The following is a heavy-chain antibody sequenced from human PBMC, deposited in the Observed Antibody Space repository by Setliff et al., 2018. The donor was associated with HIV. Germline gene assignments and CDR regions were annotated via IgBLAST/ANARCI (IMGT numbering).Heavy chain of an antibody. J-gene: IGHJ4*02. V-gene: IGHV1-3*04. CDR3: ARGFLTDISDY. Sequence: ASVKVSCKASGYTFTSYAMHWVCQAPGQRLEWMGWINTGNGNTKYSQKFQGRVTITRDTSASTAYMEVSSLRSEDTAVYYCARGFLTDISDYWGQGTLVTVSS. D-gene: IGHD3-9*01. CDR1: GYTFTSYA. CDR2: INTGNGNT.